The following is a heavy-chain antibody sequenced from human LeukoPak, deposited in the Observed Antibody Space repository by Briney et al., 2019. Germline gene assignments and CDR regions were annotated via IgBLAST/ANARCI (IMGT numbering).Heavy chain of an antibody. V-gene: IGHV3-30-3*01. Sequence: GGSLRLSCAASGFTFSSYAMHWVRQAPGKGLEWVAVISYDGSNKYYADSVKGRFTISRDNSKNTLCLQMNSLRAEDTAVYYCARGGYCSSTSCSYFDYWGQGTLVTVSS. CDR1: GFTFSSYA. CDR3: ARGGYCSSTSCSYFDY. D-gene: IGHD2-2*01. J-gene: IGHJ4*02. CDR2: ISYDGSNK.